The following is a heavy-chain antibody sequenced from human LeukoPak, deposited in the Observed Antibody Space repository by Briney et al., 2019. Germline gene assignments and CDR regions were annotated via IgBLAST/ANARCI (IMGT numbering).Heavy chain of an antibody. CDR3: ARARIVVVVEDAFDI. CDR1: GYTFTSYY. D-gene: IGHD2-15*01. Sequence: ASVKVSCKASGYTFTSYYMHWVRQAPGQGLEWMGIINPSGGSTSYAQKFQGRVTMTRDTSTCTVYMELSSLRSEDTAVYYCARARIVVVVEDAFDIWGQGTMVTVSS. J-gene: IGHJ3*02. V-gene: IGHV1-46*01. CDR2: INPSGGST.